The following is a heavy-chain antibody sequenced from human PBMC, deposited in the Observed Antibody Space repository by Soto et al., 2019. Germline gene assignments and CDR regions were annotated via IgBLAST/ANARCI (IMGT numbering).Heavy chain of an antibody. CDR3: ARTKQVSGYTSSFSLAY. Sequence: GESLKISCKGLGFTFTTYWLAWVRQMPWEGLEWMGIIYAGDSDIRYSPSLQVQVTISADKSINTAYLQWSSVKASDTAIYYCARTKQVSGYTSSFSLAYWGQGTKVPVSS. D-gene: IGHD5-12*01. J-gene: IGHJ4*02. CDR2: IYAGDSDI. CDR1: GFTFTTYW. V-gene: IGHV5-51*01.